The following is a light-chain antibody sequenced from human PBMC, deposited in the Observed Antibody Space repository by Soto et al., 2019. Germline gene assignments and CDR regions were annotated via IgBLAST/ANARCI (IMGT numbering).Light chain of an antibody. J-gene: IGKJ1*01. Sequence: AIQMTQSPSSLSASVGDRVTITCRASQDIRTELGWYQQKPGNAPKLLIYATSILQCGVPVRFSGIGSGTDFTLTISSLQPEDFATYYCLQDYSYPRTFGQGTKVEIK. CDR3: LQDYSYPRT. CDR1: QDIRTE. CDR2: ATS. V-gene: IGKV1-6*01.